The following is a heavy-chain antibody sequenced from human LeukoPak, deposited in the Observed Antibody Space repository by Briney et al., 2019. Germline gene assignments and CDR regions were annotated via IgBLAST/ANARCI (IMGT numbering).Heavy chain of an antibody. V-gene: IGHV3-30*18. D-gene: IGHD6-13*01. CDR2: ISYDGSSK. CDR1: GFTFSTYG. Sequence: PGRSLRLSCAASGFTFSTYGMHWVRQAPGKGLEWVAIISYDGSSKYYTDSVRGRFTISRDNSQNTLFLQMNSLRAEDTAVYYCAKDRSSSSSGRGTFDIWGQGTMVTVSS. J-gene: IGHJ3*02. CDR3: AKDRSSSSSGRGTFDI.